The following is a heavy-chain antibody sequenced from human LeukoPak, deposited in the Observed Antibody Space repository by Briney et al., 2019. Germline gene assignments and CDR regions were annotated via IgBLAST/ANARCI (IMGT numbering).Heavy chain of an antibody. J-gene: IGHJ4*02. Sequence: ASVKVSCKVSGYTFTDYYMHWVQQAPGKGLEWMGLVDPEDGGTIYAEKFQGRVTITADTSTDTAYMELSSLRSEDTAVYYCATWGRRLVQKDYWGQGTLVTVSS. CDR2: VDPEDGGT. D-gene: IGHD6-19*01. V-gene: IGHV1-69-2*01. CDR1: GYTFTDYY. CDR3: ATWGRRLVQKDY.